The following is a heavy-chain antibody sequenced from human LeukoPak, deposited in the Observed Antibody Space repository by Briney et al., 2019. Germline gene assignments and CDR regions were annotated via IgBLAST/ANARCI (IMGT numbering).Heavy chain of an antibody. CDR3: ARGWFGELFHNAFDI. D-gene: IGHD3-10*01. V-gene: IGHV4-39*07. CDR2: IYYSGST. J-gene: IGHJ3*02. Sequence: PSETLSLTCTVSGGSISSSSYYWGWIRQPPGKGLVWIGSIYYSGSTYYNPSLKSRVTISVDTSKNQFSLKLSSVTAADTAVYYCARGWFGELFHNAFDIWGQGTMVTVSS. CDR1: GGSISSSSYY.